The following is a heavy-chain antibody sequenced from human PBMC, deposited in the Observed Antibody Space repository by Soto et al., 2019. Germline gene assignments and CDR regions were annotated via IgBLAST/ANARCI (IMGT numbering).Heavy chain of an antibody. CDR1: GFTFSDYY. D-gene: IGHD3-22*01. CDR3: ARDLGYYDSSGYFDY. V-gene: IGHV3-11*01. J-gene: IGHJ4*02. Sequence: PGGSLRLSCSASGFTFSDYYMSWIRQAPGKGLEWISYIDSSGSIIYYADSVKGRFTISRDNAKNSLYLQMNSLRAEDTAVYYCARDLGYYDSSGYFDYWGQGTLVTVSS. CDR2: IDSSGSII.